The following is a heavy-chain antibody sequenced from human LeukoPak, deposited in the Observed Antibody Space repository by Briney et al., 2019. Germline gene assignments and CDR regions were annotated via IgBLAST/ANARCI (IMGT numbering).Heavy chain of an antibody. CDR1: GYTLTELS. D-gene: IGHD3-22*01. J-gene: IGHJ5*02. CDR2: FDPEDGET. CDR3: AREYGSGHFFRWFDP. V-gene: IGHV1-24*01. Sequence: GASVTVSCKVSGYTLTELSMHWVRQAPGKGLEWMGGFDPEDGETIYAQKFQGRVTMTEDTSTDTAYMELSSLRSEDTAVYYCAREYGSGHFFRWFDPWGQGTLVTVSS.